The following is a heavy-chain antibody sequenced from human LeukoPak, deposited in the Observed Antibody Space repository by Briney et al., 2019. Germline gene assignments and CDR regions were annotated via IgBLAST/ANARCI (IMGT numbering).Heavy chain of an antibody. Sequence: GRSLRLSCAASGFTFSSYAMHWVRQAPGKGLEWVAVISYDGSNKYYADSVKGRFTISRDNSKNTLYLQMNSLRAEDTAVYYCARDVLTSGSPPNFGYWGQGTLVTVSS. CDR1: GFTFSSYA. J-gene: IGHJ4*02. D-gene: IGHD3-10*01. CDR3: ARDVLTSGSPPNFGY. CDR2: ISYDGSNK. V-gene: IGHV3-30-3*01.